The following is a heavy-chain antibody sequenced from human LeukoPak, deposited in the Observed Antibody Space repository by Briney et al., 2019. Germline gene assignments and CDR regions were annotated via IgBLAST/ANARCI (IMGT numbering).Heavy chain of an antibody. CDR1: GYTFTANY. CDR2: INPRSGGT. CDR3: ARGSGTSWFDY. J-gene: IGHJ4*02. V-gene: IGHV1-2*02. D-gene: IGHD2-2*01. Sequence: GASVKVSCKASGYTFTANYMHWVRRAPGQGLEWMGWINPRSGGTNYGEKFRGRVTMTRDTSITTAYMELSSLRFDDTAVYYCARGSGTSWFDYWGQGTLVTVSS.